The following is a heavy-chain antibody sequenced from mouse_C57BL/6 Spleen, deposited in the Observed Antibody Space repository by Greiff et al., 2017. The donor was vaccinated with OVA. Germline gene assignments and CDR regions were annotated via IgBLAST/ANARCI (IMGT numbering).Heavy chain of an antibody. V-gene: IGHV1-72*01. CDR2: IDPNSGGT. Sequence: QVQLQQPGAELVKPGASVKLSCKASGYTFTSYWMHWVKQRPGRGLEWIGRIDPNSGGTKYTEKFKSKATLTVDKHSSTAYMQLSSLTSDDSAVYYCARDYGSSPDYWGQGTTLTVSS. CDR3: ARDYGSSPDY. J-gene: IGHJ2*01. D-gene: IGHD1-1*01. CDR1: GYTFTSYW.